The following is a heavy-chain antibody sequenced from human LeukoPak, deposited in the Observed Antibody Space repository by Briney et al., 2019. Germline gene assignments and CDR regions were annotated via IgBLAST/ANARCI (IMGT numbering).Heavy chain of an antibody. J-gene: IGHJ4*02. V-gene: IGHV4-34*01. D-gene: IGHD3-10*01. CDR1: GGSFSGYY. CDR3: ARGTGGYGSVSFDY. CDR2: INHSGST. Sequence: PSETLSLTCAVYGGSFSGYYWSWIRQPPGKGLEWIGEINHSGSTNYNPSLKSRVTISVDTSKNQFSLKLSSVTAADTAVYYCARGTGGYGSVSFDYWGQGTLSPSPQ.